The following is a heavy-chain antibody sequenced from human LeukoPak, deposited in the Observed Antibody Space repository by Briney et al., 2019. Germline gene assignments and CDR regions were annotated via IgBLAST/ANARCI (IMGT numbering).Heavy chain of an antibody. CDR2: ITSSSAT. V-gene: IGHV3-48*01. D-gene: IGHD6-19*01. J-gene: IGHJ3*02. Sequence: PGGSLRLSCAASGFTFSTYNMNWVRQTPGKGLEWVSHITSSSATYHADSVKGRFTISRDNAKNSLYLQMNSLRAEDTAVYYCAKEALFIAVAPNDAFDIWGQGTMATVSS. CDR3: AKEALFIAVAPNDAFDI. CDR1: GFTFSTYN.